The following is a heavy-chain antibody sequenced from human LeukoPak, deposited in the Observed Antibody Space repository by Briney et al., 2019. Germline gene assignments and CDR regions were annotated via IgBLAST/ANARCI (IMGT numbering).Heavy chain of an antibody. J-gene: IGHJ4*02. D-gene: IGHD5-12*01. Sequence: SETLSLTCTVSGGSFSSYYWTWIRQPPGKGLEWIGYIYHSGGTNYNPSLKSRVTISVDTSKNQLSLQLSSVTAADTAVYYCARLGTGYCGAADYWGQGTLVTVSS. CDR2: IYHSGGT. CDR3: ARLGTGYCGAADY. V-gene: IGHV4-59*08. CDR1: GGSFSSYY.